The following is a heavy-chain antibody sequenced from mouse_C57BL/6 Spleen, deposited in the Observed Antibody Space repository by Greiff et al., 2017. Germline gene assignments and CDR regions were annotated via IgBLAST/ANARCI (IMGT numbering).Heavy chain of an antibody. J-gene: IGHJ1*03. CDR3: AKGETGGFYWYFDV. Sequence: QVQLQQPGAELVKPGASVKLSCKASGYTFTSYWMHWVKQRPGRGLEWIGRIDPHSGGTKYNETFKSKATLPVDKTSSPAYMQLSRLTSEDSAVDYCAKGETGGFYWYFDVWGTGTTVTVSS. CDR2: IDPHSGGT. CDR1: GYTFTSYW. V-gene: IGHV1-72*01.